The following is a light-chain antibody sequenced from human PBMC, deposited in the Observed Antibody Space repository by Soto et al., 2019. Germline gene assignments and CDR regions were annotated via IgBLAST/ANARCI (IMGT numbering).Light chain of an antibody. Sequence: EIVMTQSPATLSVSPGERATLSCRASQSVNIYLAWYQQKPGQAPRLLIFGASSRATGIPARFSGSGSGTEFNLTISSLQSEDSAVYYCQQRSNWPLTFGGGTKVDIK. V-gene: IGKV3D-15*01. CDR3: QQRSNWPLT. CDR2: GAS. J-gene: IGKJ4*01. CDR1: QSVNIY.